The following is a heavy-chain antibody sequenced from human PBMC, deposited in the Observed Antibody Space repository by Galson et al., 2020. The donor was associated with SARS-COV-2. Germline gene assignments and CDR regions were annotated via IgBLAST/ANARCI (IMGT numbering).Heavy chain of an antibody. J-gene: IGHJ1*01. V-gene: IGHV3-48*02. CDR1: GFTFNTYS. Sequence: GGSLRLSCAASGFTFNTYSLNWVRQAPGKGLEWLSYISSSGRTTFYADSVKGRFTISRDNAKDSLYLQMTSLRDEDTAVYYCARGLNRDSSGGFQYWGQGTLVTVSS. D-gene: IGHD3-22*01. CDR3: ARGLNRDSSGGFQY. CDR2: ISSSGRTT.